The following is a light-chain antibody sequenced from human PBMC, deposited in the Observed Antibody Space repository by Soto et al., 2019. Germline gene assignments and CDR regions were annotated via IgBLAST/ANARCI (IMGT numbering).Light chain of an antibody. V-gene: IGKV3-20*01. Sequence: EIVLTQSPGTLSLSPGERATLSCRASQSVSSTSLAWYQQKPGQAPRLLMYGVSSRATGIPDRFSGSGSGKDFTLTSNRLEPADFAVYFCQQYDSSVWTFGQGTKVEIK. CDR2: GVS. CDR3: QQYDSSVWT. CDR1: QSVSSTS. J-gene: IGKJ1*01.